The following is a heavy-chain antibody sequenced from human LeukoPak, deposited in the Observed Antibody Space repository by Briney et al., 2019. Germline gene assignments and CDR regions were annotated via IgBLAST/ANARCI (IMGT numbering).Heavy chain of an antibody. D-gene: IGHD3-3*01. J-gene: IGHJ3*02. V-gene: IGHV1-69*13. CDR3: ARVVEHITIFGVVRFAFDI. Sequence: ASVKVSCKASGGTFSSYAISWVRQAPGQGLEWMGGIIPIFGTANYAQKFQGRVTITADESTSTAYMELSSLRSEDTAVYYCARVVEHITIFGVVRFAFDIWGQGTMVTVSS. CDR1: GGTFSSYA. CDR2: IIPIFGTA.